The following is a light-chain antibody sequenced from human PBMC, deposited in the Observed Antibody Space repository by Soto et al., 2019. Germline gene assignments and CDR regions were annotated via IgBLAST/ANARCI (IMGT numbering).Light chain of an antibody. V-gene: IGLV1-44*01. Sequence: QSVLTQPPSASGAPGQRVTISCSGSSSNIDSNTVHWYQQLPGTAPKLLIYSNHQRPSGVPDRFSGSKSGTAASLAISGLQAEDEADYHCSTWDDSLNGWVFGGGTKLTVL. CDR2: SNH. CDR3: STWDDSLNGWV. J-gene: IGLJ3*02. CDR1: SSNIDSNT.